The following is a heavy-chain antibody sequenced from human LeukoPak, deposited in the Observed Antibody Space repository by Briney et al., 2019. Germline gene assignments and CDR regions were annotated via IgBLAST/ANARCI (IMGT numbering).Heavy chain of an antibody. V-gene: IGHV3-23*01. D-gene: IGHD5-12*01. CDR3: AKGYGPSSSGYDFTDY. CDR2: ISGSGGST. CDR1: GFTFSSYA. Sequence: PGGSLRLSCAASGFTFSSYAMSWVRQAPGKGLEWVSAISGSGGSTYYADSVKGRFTISRDNSKNTLYLQMNSLRAEDTAVYYCAKGYGPSSSGYDFTDYWGQGTLVTVSS. J-gene: IGHJ4*02.